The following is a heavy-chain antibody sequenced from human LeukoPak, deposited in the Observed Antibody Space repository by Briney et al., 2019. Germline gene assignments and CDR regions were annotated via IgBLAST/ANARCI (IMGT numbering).Heavy chain of an antibody. CDR2: ISGDDTIT. CDR1: GFTFDDYA. CDR3: AKVSRSSVWLLDF. J-gene: IGHJ4*02. V-gene: IGHV3-43*02. D-gene: IGHD6-13*01. Sequence: GGSLRLSCAASGFTFDDYAMHWVRQAPGKGLEWVSLISGDDTITYYADSVKGRFTISRDDSENSLYLQMNSPRTEDTALYYCAKVSRSSVWLLDFWGQGTLVTVSS.